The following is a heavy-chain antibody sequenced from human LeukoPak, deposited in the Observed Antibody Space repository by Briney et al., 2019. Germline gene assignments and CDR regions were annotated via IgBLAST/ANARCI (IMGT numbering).Heavy chain of an antibody. V-gene: IGHV4-61*01. J-gene: IGHJ4*02. D-gene: IGHD6-13*01. CDR1: GGSVSSGNYY. CDR2: MSNSGHT. CDR3: ARVSAAGTGPDY. Sequence: VKPSETLSLTCTVSGGSVSSGNYYWSRIRQPPGKGLEWIGFMSNSGHTDSTPSLKSRVTISVDTSKNQFSLKLNSVTAADTAVYYCARVSAAGTGPDYWGQGTLVTVSS.